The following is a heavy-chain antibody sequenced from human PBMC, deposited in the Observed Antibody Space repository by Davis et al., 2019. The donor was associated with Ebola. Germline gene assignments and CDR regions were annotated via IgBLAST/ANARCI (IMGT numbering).Heavy chain of an antibody. J-gene: IGHJ3*02. CDR1: GGSISSSSYY. V-gene: IGHV4-39*07. CDR2: IYYSGST. CDR3: ARDLAPVGATIWGAFDI. D-gene: IGHD1-26*01. Sequence: PSETLSLTCTVSGGSISSSSYYWGWIRQPPGKGLEWIGSIYYSGSTYYNPSLKSRVTISVDTSKNQFSLKLSSVTAADTAVYYCARDLAPVGATIWGAFDIWGQGTMVTVSS.